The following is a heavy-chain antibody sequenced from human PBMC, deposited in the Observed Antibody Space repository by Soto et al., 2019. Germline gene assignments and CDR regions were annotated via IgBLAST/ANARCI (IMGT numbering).Heavy chain of an antibody. CDR1: GGSISSGGYY. V-gene: IGHV4-31*03. Sequence: SETLSLTCTVSGGSISSGGYYWSWIRQHPGKGLEWIGYIYHSGSTNYNPSLKSRVTISVDTSKNQFSLKLSSVTAADTAVYYCARVWFHNWFDPWGQGTLVTVSS. D-gene: IGHD3-10*01. CDR2: IYHSGST. J-gene: IGHJ5*02. CDR3: ARVWFHNWFDP.